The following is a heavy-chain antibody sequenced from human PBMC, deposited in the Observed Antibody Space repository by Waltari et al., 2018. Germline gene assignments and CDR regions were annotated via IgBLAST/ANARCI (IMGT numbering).Heavy chain of an antibody. V-gene: IGHV3-21*01. Sequence: EVQLVESGGGLVKPGGSLRLSCAASGFTFSSYSMTWVRQAPGKGLEWVSSISSSSSYIYYADSVKGRFTISRDNAKNSLYLQMNSLRAEDTAVYYCARDDYYYYGMDVWGQGTTVTVSS. CDR3: ARDDYYYYGMDV. CDR1: GFTFSSYS. CDR2: ISSSSSYI. J-gene: IGHJ6*02.